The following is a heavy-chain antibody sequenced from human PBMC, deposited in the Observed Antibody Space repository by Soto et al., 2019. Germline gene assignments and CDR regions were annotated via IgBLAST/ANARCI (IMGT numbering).Heavy chain of an antibody. CDR2: IRSKANSYAT. CDR1: GFTFSGSA. D-gene: IGHD6-19*01. V-gene: IGHV3-73*02. Sequence: EVQLVESGGGLVQPGGSLKLSCAASGFTFSGSAMHWVRQASGKGLEWVGRIRSKANSYATAYAASVKGRFTISRDDSKNTAYLQMNSLKTEDTAVYYCTRHGRAGAGPYDYWGQGTLVTVSS. CDR3: TRHGRAGAGPYDY. J-gene: IGHJ4*02.